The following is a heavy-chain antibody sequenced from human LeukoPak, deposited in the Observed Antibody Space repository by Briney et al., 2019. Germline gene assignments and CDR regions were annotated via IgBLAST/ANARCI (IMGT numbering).Heavy chain of an antibody. CDR3: ARDIAARRTFDY. D-gene: IGHD6-6*01. CDR1: GYTFTGYY. J-gene: IGHJ4*02. V-gene: IGHV1-2*02. Sequence: ASVKVSCKASGYTFTGYYMHWVRPAPGQGLEWMGWINPNSGGTNYAQKFQGRVTMTRDTSISTAYMELSRLRSDDTAVYYCARDIAARRTFDYWGQGTLVTVSS. CDR2: INPNSGGT.